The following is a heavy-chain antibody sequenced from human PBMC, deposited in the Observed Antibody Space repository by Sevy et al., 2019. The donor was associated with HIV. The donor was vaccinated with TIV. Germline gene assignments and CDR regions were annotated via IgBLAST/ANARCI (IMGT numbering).Heavy chain of an antibody. CDR3: ARGGISGWTYFDY. D-gene: IGHD6-19*01. J-gene: IGHJ4*02. V-gene: IGHV1-46*01. Sequence: ALVKVSCKPFGYTFSNYYMHWVRQAPGQGLEWMGIINPSGGSTTYAQKFQGRVTMTRDTSTSTVYMELSSLRSDDTAVYYCARGGISGWTYFDYWGQGTLVTVSS. CDR1: GYTFSNYY. CDR2: INPSGGST.